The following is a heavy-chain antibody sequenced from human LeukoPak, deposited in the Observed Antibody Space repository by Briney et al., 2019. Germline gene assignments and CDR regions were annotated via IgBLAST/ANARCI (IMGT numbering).Heavy chain of an antibody. Sequence: SSETLSLTCTLSGGSITSYHYSWIRQPPGKGLEWIGYIYYSGSTNYNPSLKSRVTISVDTSKNQFSLKLSSVTAADTAVYYCARGGSGTYYHYWGQGTLVTVSS. CDR2: IYYSGST. CDR1: GGSITSYH. CDR3: ARGGSGTYYHY. D-gene: IGHD1-26*01. V-gene: IGHV4-59*01. J-gene: IGHJ4*02.